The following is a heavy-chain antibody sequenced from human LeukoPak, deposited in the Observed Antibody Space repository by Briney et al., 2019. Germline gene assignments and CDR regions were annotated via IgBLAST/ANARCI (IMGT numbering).Heavy chain of an antibody. V-gene: IGHV4-4*07. CDR2: IYTSGST. J-gene: IGHJ6*03. CDR3: ARDPPTWSNSAGYYYYYYMDV. D-gene: IGHD1/OR15-1a*01. CDR1: GGSISSYY. Sequence: SGTLSLTCTVSGGSISSYYWSWIRQPAGKGLEWIGRIYTSGSTNYNPSLKSRVTMSVDTSKNQFSLKLSSVTAADTAVYYCARDPPTWSNSAGYYYYYYMDVWGKGTTVTVSS.